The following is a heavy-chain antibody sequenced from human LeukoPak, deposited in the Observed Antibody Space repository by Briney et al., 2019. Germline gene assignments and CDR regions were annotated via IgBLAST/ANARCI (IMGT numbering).Heavy chain of an antibody. D-gene: IGHD5-18*01. J-gene: IGHJ4*02. CDR1: GGAISSGGYY. CDR3: ARGFGYSYGTPFFPDIY. CDR2: IYYSGST. V-gene: IGHV4-31*03. Sequence: SETLSLTCTVSGGAISSGGYYWSWIRQHPGKGLEWIGYIYYSGSTYYNPSLKSRVTISVDTSKNQFSLKLSSVTAADTAVYYCARGFGYSYGTPFFPDIYWGQGTLVTVSS.